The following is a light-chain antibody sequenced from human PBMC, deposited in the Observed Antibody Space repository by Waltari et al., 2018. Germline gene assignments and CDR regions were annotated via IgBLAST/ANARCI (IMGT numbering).Light chain of an antibody. CDR2: EGT. V-gene: IGLV2-8*01. CDR3: SSYTGGNDVG. Sequence: QSALTQPPSASGSPGQSVTISCTGTSTDVGVYNYVSWYQQLPGKAPKLMIYEGTKRPSGVPGRFAGSKSGNTASLTVSGLQAEDEAYYYCSSYTGGNDVGFGGGTKLTVL. J-gene: IGLJ2*01. CDR1: STDVGVYNY.